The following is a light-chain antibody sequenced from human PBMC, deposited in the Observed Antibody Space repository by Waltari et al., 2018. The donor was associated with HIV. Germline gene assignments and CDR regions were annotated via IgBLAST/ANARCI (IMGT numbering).Light chain of an antibody. CDR2: SNN. CDR1: ISNIGSTT. J-gene: IGLJ1*01. Sequence: QSVLTQPTSASGPPGQRVTITRSGSISNIGSTTVTWYQPRPGTAPKLLIYSNNQRPSGVPDRFSGSKSGTSASLAISGLQSEDEADYYCAAWDDSLNGYVFGTGTKVTVL. V-gene: IGLV1-44*01. CDR3: AAWDDSLNGYV.